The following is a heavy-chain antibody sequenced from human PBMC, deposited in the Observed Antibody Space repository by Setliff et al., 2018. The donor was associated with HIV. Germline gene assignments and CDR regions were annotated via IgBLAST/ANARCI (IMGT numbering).Heavy chain of an antibody. D-gene: IGHD3-22*01. CDR2: ITHSENT. CDR3: ARRGLRGSSGFPYCFYMDV. CDR1: GGSFSAYS. J-gene: IGHJ6*03. Sequence: PSETLSLTCAVYGGSFSAYSLTWIRQPPGKGLEWIGEITHSENTKYNPSLRSRVTISVDTSKNQFSLKLTSVTAADTAVYYCARRGLRGSSGFPYCFYMDVWDKGTTVTVS. V-gene: IGHV4-34*01.